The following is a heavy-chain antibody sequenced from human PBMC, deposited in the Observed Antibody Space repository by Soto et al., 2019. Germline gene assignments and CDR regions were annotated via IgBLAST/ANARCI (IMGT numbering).Heavy chain of an antibody. Sequence: SETLSLTCAVYGGSFSGYYWSWIRQPPGKGLEWIGEINHSGSTNYNPSLKSRVTISVDTSKNQFSLKLSSVTAADTAVYYCARVVHSSGIYWFDPWGQGTVVTVSS. V-gene: IGHV4-34*01. J-gene: IGHJ5*02. D-gene: IGHD6-25*01. CDR1: GGSFSGYY. CDR2: INHSGST. CDR3: ARVVHSSGIYWFDP.